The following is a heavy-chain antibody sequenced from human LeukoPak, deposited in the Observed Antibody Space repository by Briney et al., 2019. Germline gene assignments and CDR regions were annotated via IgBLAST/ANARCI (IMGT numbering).Heavy chain of an antibody. D-gene: IGHD3-22*01. V-gene: IGHV4-34*01. CDR3: ARGSVGPQPYYYDSSGNQPASFDP. J-gene: IGHJ5*02. Sequence: PSETLSLTCAVYVVSFSVYYWSWIRQPPGKGLKWIGEINNSGSTNYHTSLKSRVTISVDTSKNQFSLKLSSVTAADTAVYYCARGSVGPQPYYYDSSGNQPASFDPWGQETLVTVSS. CDR1: VVSFSVYY. CDR2: INNSGST.